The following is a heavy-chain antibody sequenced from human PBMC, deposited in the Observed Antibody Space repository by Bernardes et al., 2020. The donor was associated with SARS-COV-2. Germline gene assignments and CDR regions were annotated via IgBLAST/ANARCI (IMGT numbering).Heavy chain of an antibody. CDR3: ITPVIVGPDMNY. CDR1: GLLFNRAW. D-gene: IGHD1-26*01. CDR2: IKSKVDGGTA. J-gene: IGHJ4*02. V-gene: IGHV3-15*05. Sequence: GGSLRLSCVASGLLFNRAWMTWVRQAPGKGLEWVGRIKSKVDGGTADYAESVKGRFSISRDDSKDTVYLQMNSLKSEDTAVYYCITPVIVGPDMNYWGQGTLVTVSS.